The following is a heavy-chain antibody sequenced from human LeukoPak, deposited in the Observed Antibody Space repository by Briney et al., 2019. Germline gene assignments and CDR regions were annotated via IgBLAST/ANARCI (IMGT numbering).Heavy chain of an antibody. V-gene: IGHV5-51*01. CDR1: GYSFTSYW. CDR2: IYPGDSDT. Sequence: GESLKISCKGSGYSFTSYWIGWVRQMPGKGLEWMGIIYPGDSDTRYSPSFQGQVTISADKSISTAYLQWSSLKASDTAMYYCARGVDYDFWSGYYSPSYYLDYWAREPWSPSPQ. D-gene: IGHD3-3*01. CDR3: ARGVDYDFWSGYYSPSYYLDY. J-gene: IGHJ4*02.